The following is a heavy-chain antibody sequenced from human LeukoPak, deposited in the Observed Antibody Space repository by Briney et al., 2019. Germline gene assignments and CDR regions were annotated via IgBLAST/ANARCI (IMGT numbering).Heavy chain of an antibody. V-gene: IGHV3-30*02. D-gene: IGHD6-19*01. CDR2: IRYDGSNK. Sequence: PGGSLRLSCAASGFTFSSYGMHWVRQAPGKGLEWVAFIRYDGSNKYYADSVKGRFTISRDNSKNTLYLQVNSLRAEDTAVYYCAKDQYSSGWANWFDPWGQGTLVTVSS. J-gene: IGHJ5*02. CDR3: AKDQYSSGWANWFDP. CDR1: GFTFSSYG.